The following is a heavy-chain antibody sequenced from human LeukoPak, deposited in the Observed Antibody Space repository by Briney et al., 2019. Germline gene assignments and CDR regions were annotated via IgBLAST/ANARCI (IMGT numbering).Heavy chain of an antibody. CDR2: IKQDGSEK. D-gene: IGHD3-22*01. V-gene: IGHV3-7*01. Sequence: GGSLRLSCAASGFTFICYWMSCVRQAPGKGLEWVTHIKQDGSEKYYVDSVKGRFTISRDNAKNSLYLQMNSLRAEDTAVYYCARDPWYIYYDSSGYSCWGQGTLVTVSS. J-gene: IGHJ4*02. CDR1: GFTFICYW. CDR3: ARDPWYIYYDSSGYSC.